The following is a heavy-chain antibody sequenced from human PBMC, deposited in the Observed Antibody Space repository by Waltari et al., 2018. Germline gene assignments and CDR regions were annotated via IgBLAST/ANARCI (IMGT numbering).Heavy chain of an antibody. D-gene: IGHD6-19*01. V-gene: IGHV1-18*04. J-gene: IGHJ6*02. CDR3: GRVALGSGFGPYFYYGMDV. CDR1: GYTVTNYG. CDR2: ISAYNGIT. Sequence: QVQLVQSGAEVEKPGASVRVSCRASGYTVTNYGISWGRQVPGQGLEWMGWISAYNGITNYAQRLQGRVTLTTDTSTSTAYLDLRSLKSDDTAIYYCGRVALGSGFGPYFYYGMDVWGQGTTVTVSS.